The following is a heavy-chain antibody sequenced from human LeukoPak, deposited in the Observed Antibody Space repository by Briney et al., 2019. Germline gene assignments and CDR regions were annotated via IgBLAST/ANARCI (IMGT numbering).Heavy chain of an antibody. V-gene: IGHV1-69*04. CDR2: IIPIFAIV. Sequence: SVKVSCKASGGTLSSYALNWVRQAPGQGLEWIGRIIPIFAIVNYAQNFQGRVTITADKSTNTTYMELSSLRFEDTAFYYCARADSSGYSLDENFDYWGQGTLVTVSS. D-gene: IGHD3-22*01. J-gene: IGHJ4*02. CDR3: ARADSSGYSLDENFDY. CDR1: GGTLSSYA.